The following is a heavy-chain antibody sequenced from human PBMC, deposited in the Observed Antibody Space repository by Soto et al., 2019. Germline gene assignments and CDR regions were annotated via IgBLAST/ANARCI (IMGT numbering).Heavy chain of an antibody. J-gene: IGHJ4*02. V-gene: IGHV4-4*02. CDR1: GGSISSSNW. Sequence: PSETLSLICAVSGGSISSSNWWSWVRQPPGKGLEWIGEIYHSGSTNYNPSLKSRVTISVDKSKNQFSLKLSSETAADTAVYYCARVRYMVRGFDYWGQGTLVTVSS. CDR2: IYHSGST. D-gene: IGHD3-10*01. CDR3: ARVRYMVRGFDY.